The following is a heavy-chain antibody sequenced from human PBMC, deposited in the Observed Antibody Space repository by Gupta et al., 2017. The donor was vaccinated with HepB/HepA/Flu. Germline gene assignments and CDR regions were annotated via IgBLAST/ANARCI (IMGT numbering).Heavy chain of an antibody. CDR1: GFTVSNTY. D-gene: IGHD1-26*01. J-gene: IGHJ5*01. V-gene: IGHV3-66*01. Sequence: EVQLVESGGGLVQPGGSLRLSCAASGFTVSNTYMSWVRQAPGKGLEWVSIIYSGGTTYYVESVKGRFTISRDNSKNTLYLQMNSLRAEDIAMYYCARNGGSWGWFNSWGQGTLVTVSS. CDR2: IYSGGTT. CDR3: ARNGGSWGWFNS.